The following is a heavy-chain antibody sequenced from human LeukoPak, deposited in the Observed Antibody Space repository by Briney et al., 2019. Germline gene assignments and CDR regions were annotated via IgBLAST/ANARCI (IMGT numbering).Heavy chain of an antibody. CDR2: ISASGGDT. V-gene: IGHV3-23*01. D-gene: IGHD1-26*01. J-gene: IGHJ6*02. Sequence: PGGSLRLSCAASGFTFTDAWMNWVRQAPGKGLEWVSLISASGGDTHYADSVKGRFTISRDNSKNTVSLQMNSLRGEDTAVYYCAKDVRVGGGGMDVWGQGTPVTVSS. CDR1: GFTFTDAW. CDR3: AKDVRVGGGGMDV.